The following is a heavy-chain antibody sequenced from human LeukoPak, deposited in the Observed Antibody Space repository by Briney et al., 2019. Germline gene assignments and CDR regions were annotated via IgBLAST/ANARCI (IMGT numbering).Heavy chain of an antibody. D-gene: IGHD3-10*01. CDR3: ATPTPHGSDPSLYYYYMDA. V-gene: IGHV4-38-2*02. J-gene: IGHJ6*03. CDR2: FYHSGIT. Sequence: SETLSLTCTVSGYSISSGYFWGWIRQPPGKGLEWIGSFYHSGITYYNPSLKSRVTISVEMSKNQFSLKLSSVTAADTAVYYCATPTPHGSDPSLYYYYMDAWGKGTTVTISS. CDR1: GYSISSGYF.